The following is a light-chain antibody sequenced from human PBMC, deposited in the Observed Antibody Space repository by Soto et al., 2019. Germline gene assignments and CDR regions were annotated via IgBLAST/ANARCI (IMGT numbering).Light chain of an antibody. CDR2: GAS. CDR1: QSVSSNY. J-gene: IGKJ3*01. V-gene: IGKV3-20*01. CDR3: QQYGSSPFT. Sequence: EIVLTQSPGTLSLSPGDRATLSCRASQSVSSNYLAWYQQKPGQAPRLLIYGASSRATGIPDRFSGSGSGTDFTLTISRLEPEDFAVYFCQQYGSSPFTFGPGTKVDIK.